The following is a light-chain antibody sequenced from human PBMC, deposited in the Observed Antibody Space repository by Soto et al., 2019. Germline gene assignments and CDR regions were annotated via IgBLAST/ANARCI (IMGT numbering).Light chain of an antibody. V-gene: IGKV1-9*01. J-gene: IGKJ4*01. CDR1: QGISSY. CDR2: AAS. Sequence: IHLTQSPSSPSASVGDRVTITCRASQGISSYLVWYQQKPGKAPKLLSYAASTLQSGVPSRFSGSESGTDFTLTISSLKHEDFATYYCQQLNSYTLTFGGGTKVDIK. CDR3: QQLNSYTLT.